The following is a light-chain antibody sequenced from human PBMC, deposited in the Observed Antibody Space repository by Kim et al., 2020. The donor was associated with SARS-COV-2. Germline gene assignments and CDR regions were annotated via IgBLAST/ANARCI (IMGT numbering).Light chain of an antibody. CDR1: RSIRSA. Sequence: VSPGARATRSCRASRSIRSALAWYQQRPGQTPRLLIYGTSTRATDIPARFSGSGSGTEFTLTISSLQSEDSAIYYCQQYNNWPLTFGGGTKVDIK. V-gene: IGKV3-15*01. CDR3: QQYNNWPLT. J-gene: IGKJ4*01. CDR2: GTS.